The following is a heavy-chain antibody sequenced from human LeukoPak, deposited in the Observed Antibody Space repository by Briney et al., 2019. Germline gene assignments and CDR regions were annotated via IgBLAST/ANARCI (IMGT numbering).Heavy chain of an antibody. V-gene: IGHV7-4-1*02. CDR2: INTNTGNP. CDR3: ARDLSNSGSYPADY. CDR1: GYTFTVYY. D-gene: IGHD1-26*01. J-gene: IGHJ4*02. Sequence: GASVTVSFKASGYTFTVYYMHWVRQAPGQGLEWMGWINTNTGNPTYAQGFTGRFVFSLDTSVSTAYLQISSLKAEDTAVYYCARDLSNSGSYPADYWGQGTLVTVSS.